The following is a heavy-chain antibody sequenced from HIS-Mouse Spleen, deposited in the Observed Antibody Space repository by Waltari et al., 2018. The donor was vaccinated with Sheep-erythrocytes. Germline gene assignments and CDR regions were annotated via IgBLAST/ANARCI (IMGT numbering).Heavy chain of an antibody. V-gene: IGHV4-34*01. CDR1: GGSFSGYY. CDR2: INHSGSP. Sequence: QVQLQQWGAGLLKPSETLSLTCAVYGGSFSGYYWSWIRQPPGKGLEWIGEINHSGSPNSNPTLNSRVTISVDTSKNQFSLKLSSVTAADTAVYYCALSVDLAGAFDIWGQGTMVTVSS. D-gene: IGHD6-19*01. CDR3: ALSVDLAGAFDI. J-gene: IGHJ3*02.